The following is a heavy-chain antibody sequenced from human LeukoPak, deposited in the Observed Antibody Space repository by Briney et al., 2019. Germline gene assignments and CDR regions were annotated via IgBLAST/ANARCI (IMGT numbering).Heavy chain of an antibody. Sequence: GGSLRLSCAASGFTFSSYGMSWVRQAPGKGLEWVSAISGSGGSTYYADSVKGRFTISRDNSKNTLYLQMNSLRAEDTAVYYCAKDQELSGSYWVYAFDIWGQGIMVTVSS. CDR1: GFTFSSYG. CDR3: AKDQELSGSYWVYAFDI. J-gene: IGHJ3*02. CDR2: ISGSGGST. V-gene: IGHV3-23*01. D-gene: IGHD1-26*01.